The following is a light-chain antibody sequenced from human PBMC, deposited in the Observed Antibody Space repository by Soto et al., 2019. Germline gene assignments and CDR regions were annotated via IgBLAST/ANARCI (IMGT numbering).Light chain of an antibody. J-gene: IGLJ1*01. CDR2: EVN. CDR1: TSDVGSYDS. V-gene: IGLV2-23*02. CDR3: CSYAGTSYV. Sequence: QSVLTQRAPVSWSPGQSITISCPRTTSDVGSYDSVSWYQHHPGKAPKLMIYEVNKRPSGVSIRFSGSKSGNTASLTISGLQAEDEADYYCCSYAGTSYVFGAGTKVTVL.